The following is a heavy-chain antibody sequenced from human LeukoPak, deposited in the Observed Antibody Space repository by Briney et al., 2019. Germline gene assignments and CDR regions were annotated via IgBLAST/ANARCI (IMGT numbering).Heavy chain of an antibody. CDR2: MNPNSGST. CDR3: ARSGSGKNSEAFDI. Sequence: ASVKVSCKASGYTFTSYDINWVRQATGQGLEWMGWMNPNSGSTGYAQKFQGRVTMTRNTSISTAYMELSSLRSEDTAVYYCARSGSGKNSEAFDIWGQGTMATVSS. CDR1: GYTFTSYD. J-gene: IGHJ3*02. D-gene: IGHD1-26*01. V-gene: IGHV1-8*01.